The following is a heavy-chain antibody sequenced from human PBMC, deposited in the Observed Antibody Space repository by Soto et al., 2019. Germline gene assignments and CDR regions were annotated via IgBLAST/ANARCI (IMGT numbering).Heavy chain of an antibody. CDR1: GYTFTSYA. CDR2: INAGNGNT. CDR3: AREGIVGDYYYYAMDV. Sequence: VKVSCKASGYTFTSYAMHWVRQSPGQRLEWMGWINAGNGNTKYSQKFQGRVTITRDTSASTAYMELSSLRSEDTAVYYCAREGIVGDYYYYAMDVWGQGTTVTVSS. V-gene: IGHV1-3*01. J-gene: IGHJ6*02. D-gene: IGHD3-16*02.